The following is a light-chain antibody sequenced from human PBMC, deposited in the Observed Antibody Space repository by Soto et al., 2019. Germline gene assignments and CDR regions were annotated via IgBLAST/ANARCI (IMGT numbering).Light chain of an antibody. CDR1: QHINTW. V-gene: IGKV1-12*02. CDR2: AAS. Sequence: DIQMTQSPSSVSASIGDRVTITCRASQHINTWLAWYQQKPGKAPNLLIYAASSLQSGVPSRFSGSGSGTDFTLTISSLQPEDISTYYCHVANMFPFTFGGGTKVEI. CDR3: HVANMFPFT. J-gene: IGKJ4*01.